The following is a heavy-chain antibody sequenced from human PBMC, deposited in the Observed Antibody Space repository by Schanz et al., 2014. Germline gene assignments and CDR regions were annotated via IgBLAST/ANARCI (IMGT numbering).Heavy chain of an antibody. V-gene: IGHV3-48*01. CDR2: IATSSSTR. D-gene: IGHD3-10*01. CDR1: GFTFSSYA. J-gene: IGHJ1*01. CDR3: ASGVHVSSLQKGLQF. Sequence: VQLVESGGGVVQPGRSLRLSCAASGFTFSSYAMHWVRQAPGKGLEWLSYIATSSSTRHYADSVKGRVTISRDNAKNSVSLQMRRLRVEDTAVYYCASGVHVSSLQKGLQFWGRGTLVIVSS.